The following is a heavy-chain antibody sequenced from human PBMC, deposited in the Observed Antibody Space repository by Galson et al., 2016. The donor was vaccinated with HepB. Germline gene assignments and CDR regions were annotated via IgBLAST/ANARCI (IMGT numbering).Heavy chain of an antibody. V-gene: IGHV3-53*01. CDR1: GFTVSSNY. Sequence: SLRLSCAASGFTVSSNYMSWVRQAPGKGLEWVSIIYTGGSTFYADSVKGRFTISRDSSKNTVYLQMNSLRAEDTAVYYCASGGGTSDYGDYLRYWGQGTLVTVSS. J-gene: IGHJ4*02. CDR3: ASGGGTSDYGDYLRY. D-gene: IGHD4-17*01. CDR2: IYTGGST.